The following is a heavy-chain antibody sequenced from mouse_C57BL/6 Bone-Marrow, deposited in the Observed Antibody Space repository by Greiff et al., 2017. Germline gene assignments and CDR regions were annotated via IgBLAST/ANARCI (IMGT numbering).Heavy chain of an antibody. CDR2: LSSGGSYT. CDR1: GFTFSSYG. CDR3: ARHYDYYAMDY. J-gene: IGHJ4*01. Sequence: EVQLVESGGDLVKPGGSLKLSCAASGFTFSSYGMSWVRQTPDKRLEWVATLSSGGSYTYYPDSVKGRFTISRDNAKNTLYLQMSSLKSEDTAMYYCARHYDYYAMDYWGQGTSVTVSS. V-gene: IGHV5-6*01.